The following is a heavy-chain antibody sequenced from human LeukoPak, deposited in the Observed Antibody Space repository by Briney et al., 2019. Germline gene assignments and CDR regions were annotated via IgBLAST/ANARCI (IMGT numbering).Heavy chain of an antibody. Sequence: GGSLRLSCAASGFTFSSYAMHWVRQAPGKGLEWVAVISYDGSNKYYAGSVKGRFTISRDNSKNTLYLQMNSLRAEDTAVYYCARDPFAGFDPWGQGTLVTVSS. CDR2: ISYDGSNK. J-gene: IGHJ5*02. CDR1: GFTFSSYA. CDR3: ARDPFAGFDP. V-gene: IGHV3-30-3*01.